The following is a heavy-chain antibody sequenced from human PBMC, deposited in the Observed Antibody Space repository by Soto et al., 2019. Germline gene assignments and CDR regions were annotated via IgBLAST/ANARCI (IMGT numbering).Heavy chain of an antibody. CDR2: VSTHDDDT. J-gene: IGHJ2*01. D-gene: IGHD1-26*01. CDR1: GYTFTSYG. CDR3: ARVWYSGISEISYF. V-gene: IGHV1-18*01. Sequence: GASVKVSCKASGYTFTSYGISWVRQAPAQGLEWMGWVSTHDDDTRYAQKLQGRVTMTTDTSTNTAYMELRSLRSDDTAMSYCARVWYSGISEISYFWG.